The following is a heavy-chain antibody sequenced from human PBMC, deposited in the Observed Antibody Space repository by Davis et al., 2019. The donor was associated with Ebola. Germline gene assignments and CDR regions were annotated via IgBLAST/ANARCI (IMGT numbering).Heavy chain of an antibody. CDR3: ASCNWNDGGDY. V-gene: IGHV3-23*01. D-gene: IGHD1-1*01. CDR1: GFTFSSYA. Sequence: GESLKISCAASGFTFSSYAMSWVRQAPGKGLEWVSAISGSGGSTYYADSVKGRFTISRDNAKNSLYLQMNSLRDEDTAVYYCASCNWNDGGDYWDQGTLVTVSS. J-gene: IGHJ4*02. CDR2: ISGSGGST.